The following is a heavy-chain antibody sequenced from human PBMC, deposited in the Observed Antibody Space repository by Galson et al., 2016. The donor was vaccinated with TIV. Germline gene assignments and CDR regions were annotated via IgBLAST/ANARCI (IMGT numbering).Heavy chain of an antibody. D-gene: IGHD2-21*01. CDR1: GFTFDDFD. Sequence: SLRLSCAASGFTFDDFDMAWVRQGPGRGLEWVSSVNWNGLGTSYADSVKGRLTISRDSAKNSLYLQMDSLGAEDTALYYCARVAPCGGTCYYFDSWGQGTLVAVSS. V-gene: IGHV3-20*04. J-gene: IGHJ4*02. CDR2: VNWNGLGT. CDR3: ARVAPCGGTCYYFDS.